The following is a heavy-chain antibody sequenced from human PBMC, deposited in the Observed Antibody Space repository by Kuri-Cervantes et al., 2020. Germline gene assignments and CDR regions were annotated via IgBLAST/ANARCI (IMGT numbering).Heavy chain of an antibody. CDR2: IYHRGDT. J-gene: IGHJ6*04. CDR1: GGSFSGYY. V-gene: IGHV4-38-2*01. CDR3: ARHARGASRYFDLADV. D-gene: IGHD3-9*01. Sequence: GSLRLSCAVYGGSFSGYYWGWVRQPPGKGPEWIGSIYHRGDTYYNPSLKSRVTISVATSKNQLSLKLTSVTATDTGVYYCARHARGASRYFDLADVWGKGTTVTVSS.